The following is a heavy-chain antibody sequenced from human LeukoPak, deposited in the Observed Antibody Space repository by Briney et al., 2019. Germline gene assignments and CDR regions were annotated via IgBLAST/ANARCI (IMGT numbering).Heavy chain of an antibody. CDR2: IYHSGST. CDR1: GGSINSGNYY. D-gene: IGHD6-6*01. J-gene: IGHJ4*02. Sequence: SETLSLTCTVSGGSINSGNYYWSWIRQHPGMGLEWIGYIYHSGSTFYNPSLKSRVTISGDTSKTQFSLKLTSVTAADTAVYYCAREDSSFDYWGQGTLVTVSS. V-gene: IGHV4-31*03. CDR3: AREDSSFDY.